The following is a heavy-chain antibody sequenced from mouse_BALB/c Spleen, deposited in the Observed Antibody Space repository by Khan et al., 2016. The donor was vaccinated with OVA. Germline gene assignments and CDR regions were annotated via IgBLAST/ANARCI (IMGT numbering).Heavy chain of an antibody. V-gene: IGHV9-3-1*01. CDR2: INTYTGEP. Sequence: QIQLVQSGPELKKPGETVKISCKASGYTFTNYGMNWVKQAPGKGLKWMGWINTYTGEPTYADDFKGRFAFSLETSANTAYLQLNNLKNEETATYFCARSASYWFFDVWGAGTTVTVSS. CDR1: GYTFTNYG. J-gene: IGHJ1*01. D-gene: IGHD6-1*01. CDR3: ARSASYWFFDV.